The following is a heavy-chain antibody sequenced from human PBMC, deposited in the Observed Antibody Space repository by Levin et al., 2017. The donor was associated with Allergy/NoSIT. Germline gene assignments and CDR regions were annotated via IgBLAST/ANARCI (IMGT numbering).Heavy chain of an antibody. D-gene: IGHD3-3*01. CDR1: GFTFSSYE. CDR3: ARQLGNFWSGYNYFDY. V-gene: IGHV3-48*03. Sequence: PEASVKVSCAASGFTFSSYEMNWVRRAPGKGLEWVSYISSTGSTIYSADSVKGRFTISRDNAKNSLYLHMNSLRAEDTAVYYCARQLGNFWSGYNYFDYWGQGTLVTVSS. CDR2: ISSTGSTI. J-gene: IGHJ4*02.